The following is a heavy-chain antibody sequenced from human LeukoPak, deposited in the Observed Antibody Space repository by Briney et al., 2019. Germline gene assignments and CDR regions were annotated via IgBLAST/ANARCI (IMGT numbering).Heavy chain of an antibody. D-gene: IGHD4-11*01. CDR1: GGSISSGGYY. V-gene: IGHV4-31*03. Sequence: SQTLSLTCTVSGGSISSGGYYWSWIRQHPGKGLEWIGYIYYSENTYYNPSLRSRVIISVDTSKNQFSLKLSSVTAADTAVYYCASLHPFDYWGQGTLVTVSS. J-gene: IGHJ4*02. CDR3: ASLHPFDY. CDR2: IYYSENT.